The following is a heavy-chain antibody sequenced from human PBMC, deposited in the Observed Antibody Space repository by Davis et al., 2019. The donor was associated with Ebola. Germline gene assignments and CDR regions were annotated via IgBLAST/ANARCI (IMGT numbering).Heavy chain of an antibody. CDR3: AREIQWELIYYYYGMDV. J-gene: IGHJ6*04. Sequence: GESLKISCAASGFTFSSYGMHWVRQAPGKGLEWVAVIWYDGSNKYYADSVKGRFTISRDNSENTLYLQMNSLRAEDTAVYYCAREIQWELIYYYYGMDVWGKGTTVTVSS. V-gene: IGHV3-33*08. CDR1: GFTFSSYG. D-gene: IGHD1-26*01. CDR2: IWYDGSNK.